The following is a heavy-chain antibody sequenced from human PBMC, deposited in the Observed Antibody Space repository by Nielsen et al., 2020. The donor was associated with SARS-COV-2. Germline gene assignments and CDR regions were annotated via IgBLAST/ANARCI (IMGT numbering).Heavy chain of an antibody. V-gene: IGHV5-51*01. J-gene: IGHJ4*02. CDR2: IYPGDSDT. CDR3: ASMSTATYYYDSSGFPATFDY. D-gene: IGHD3-22*01. Sequence: GSLRLSCKGSGYSFTSYWIGWVRQMPGKGLEWMGIIYPGDSDTRYSPSFQGQVTISADKSISTAYLQWSSLKASDTAMYYCASMSTATYYYDSSGFPATFDYWGQGTLVTVSS. CDR1: GYSFTSYW.